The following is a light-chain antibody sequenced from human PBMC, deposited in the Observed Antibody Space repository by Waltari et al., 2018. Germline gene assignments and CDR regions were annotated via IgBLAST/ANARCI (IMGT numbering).Light chain of an antibody. CDR1: QGISKA. J-gene: IGKJ3*01. CDR3: QQRNSYPFT. Sequence: IQMTQSASTLSASVVHKVTITCRASQGISKALARYQQKPGKARKLLIYAASSMQSGVPSRFSGSGSGTDFTLTISSLQPEDFAVYYCQQRNSYPFTFGPGTKLDIK. CDR2: AAS. V-gene: IGKV1-13*02.